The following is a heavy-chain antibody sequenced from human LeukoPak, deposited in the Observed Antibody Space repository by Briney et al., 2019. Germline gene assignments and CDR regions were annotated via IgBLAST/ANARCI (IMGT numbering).Heavy chain of an antibody. D-gene: IGHD3-9*01. Sequence: GASLRLSCAASGFIFRNYAMTWVRQAPGKGLEWVSAITGSGDTTYYADSVKGRFTISRDNSKNTLYVEMNTLRAEDTAVYYCAKWGDYDILTGYYVSDFWGQGTLVTVSS. J-gene: IGHJ4*02. CDR1: GFIFRNYA. CDR3: AKWGDYDILTGYYVSDF. CDR2: ITGSGDTT. V-gene: IGHV3-23*01.